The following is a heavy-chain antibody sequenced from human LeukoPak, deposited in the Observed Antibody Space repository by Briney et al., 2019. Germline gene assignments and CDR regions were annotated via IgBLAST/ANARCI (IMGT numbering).Heavy chain of an antibody. CDR1: GFTFSSYT. Sequence: GGSLRLSCVASGFTFSSYTMSWVRQAPGKGLEWVSSITSSSSSMYSADSVKGRLTISRDNAKNSLYLQMNSLRAEDTAVYYCARDLAWGGYWGQGTLVTIPS. V-gene: IGHV3-21*01. CDR3: ARDLAWGGY. J-gene: IGHJ4*02. CDR2: ITSSSSSM. D-gene: IGHD7-27*01.